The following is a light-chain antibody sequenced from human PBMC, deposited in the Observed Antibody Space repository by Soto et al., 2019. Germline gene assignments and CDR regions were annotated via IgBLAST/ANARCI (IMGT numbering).Light chain of an antibody. CDR1: SSNIGSNT. CDR2: SNN. Sequence: QSVLAQPPSASETPGQMVTISCSGSSSNIGSNTVNWYQQLPGTAPKLLIYSNNQRPSGVPDRFSGSKSGTSASLAISGLQSEDEADYYCAARDDSLNGYVFGTGTKVTVL. CDR3: AARDDSLNGYV. V-gene: IGLV1-44*01. J-gene: IGLJ1*01.